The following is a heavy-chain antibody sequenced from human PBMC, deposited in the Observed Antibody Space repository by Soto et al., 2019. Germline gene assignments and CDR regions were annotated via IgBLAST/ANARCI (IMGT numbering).Heavy chain of an antibody. Sequence: TSETLSLTCTVSGGSISSSTYYWGWMRQPPGKGLEWIGYIYYSGSTYYNPSLKSRVTISVDTSKNQFSLKLSSVTATDTAVYYCARAYYDFWSGYYRPLYYGMDVWGQGTTVTVSS. CDR1: GGSISSSTYY. D-gene: IGHD3-3*01. CDR2: IYYSGST. CDR3: ARAYYDFWSGYYRPLYYGMDV. V-gene: IGHV4-30-4*08. J-gene: IGHJ6*02.